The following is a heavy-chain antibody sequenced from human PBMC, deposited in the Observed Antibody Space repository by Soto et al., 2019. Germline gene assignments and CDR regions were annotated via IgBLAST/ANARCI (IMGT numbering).Heavy chain of an antibody. D-gene: IGHD6-6*01. J-gene: IGHJ4*02. V-gene: IGHV4-61*05. Sequence: SETLSLTCTVSGGSISSSRFYWGGIRQPPGKGLEWIGYIYYSGSTNYNPSLKSRVTISVDTSKNQFSLKLSSVTAADTAVYYCARDGSSSFDYWGQGTLVTVSS. CDR3: ARDGSSSFDY. CDR1: GGSISSSRFY. CDR2: IYYSGST.